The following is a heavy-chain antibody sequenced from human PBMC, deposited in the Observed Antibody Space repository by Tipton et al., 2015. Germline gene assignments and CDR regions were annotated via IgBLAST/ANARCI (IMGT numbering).Heavy chain of an antibody. J-gene: IGHJ5*02. V-gene: IGHV4-30-4*08. D-gene: IGHD5-24*01. CDR3: TRGKYGSNYDNWFDP. Sequence: TLSLTCTVSGGSITSTTYSWAWIRQPPGKGLEWIGYIYDGVFTFYNPSLESRVNISDDTSKNRISLHLSSVTAADTAVYYCTRGKYGSNYDNWFDPWGQGIPVTVSS. CDR1: GGSITSTTYS. CDR2: IYDGVFT.